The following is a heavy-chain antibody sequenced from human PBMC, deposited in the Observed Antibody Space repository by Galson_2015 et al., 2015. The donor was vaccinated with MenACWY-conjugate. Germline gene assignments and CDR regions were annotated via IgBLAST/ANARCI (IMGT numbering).Heavy chain of an antibody. V-gene: IGHV3-7*01. CDR3: VRGTNDWKGLDY. Sequence: SLRLSCAASGFIFNNYWMSWVRQVPGKGPEWVANIKQDGSEKYYVDSVKGRFTISRDNAKNTLFLQMNRLRTEDTAVYYCVRGTNDWKGLDYSGQGTLVNVSS. D-gene: IGHD2-8*01. J-gene: IGHJ4*02. CDR1: GFIFNNYW. CDR2: IKQDGSEK.